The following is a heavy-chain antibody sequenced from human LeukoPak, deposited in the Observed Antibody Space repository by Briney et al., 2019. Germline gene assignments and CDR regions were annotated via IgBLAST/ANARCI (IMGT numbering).Heavy chain of an antibody. CDR3: ARQRIAVAGRRPVLRFFDY. V-gene: IGHV4-34*01. D-gene: IGHD6-19*01. Sequence: SETLSLTCAVYGGSFSGYYWSWIRQPPGKGLEWIGEINHSGSTNYNPSLKSRVTISVDTSKNQFSLKLSSVTAADTAVYYCARQRIAVAGRRPVLRFFDYWGQGTLVTVSS. J-gene: IGHJ4*02. CDR1: GGSFSGYY. CDR2: INHSGST.